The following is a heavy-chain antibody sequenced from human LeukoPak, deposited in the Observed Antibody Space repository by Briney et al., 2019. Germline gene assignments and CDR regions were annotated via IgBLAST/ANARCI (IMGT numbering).Heavy chain of an antibody. Sequence: ASVTVSCKASGYTFTDYFIHWVRQAPGQGLEWMGRINPNSGDTNYAQKFQGRVTMTRDASISTVYMILSSLRSDDTAVYYCARSVNHDYWGQGTLVTVSS. CDR3: ARSVNHDY. J-gene: IGHJ4*02. CDR1: GYTFTDYF. V-gene: IGHV1-2*02. CDR2: INPNSGDT.